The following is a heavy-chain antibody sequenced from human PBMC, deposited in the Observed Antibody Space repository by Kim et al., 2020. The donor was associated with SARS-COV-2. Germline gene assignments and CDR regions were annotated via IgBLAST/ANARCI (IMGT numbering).Heavy chain of an antibody. J-gene: IGHJ4*02. D-gene: IGHD2-21*02. CDR1: GFTFSTFA. Sequence: GGSLRLSCSASGFTFSTFAMYWVRQTPGKRLEYVSAISSNGATTRYADSVKGRFTISRENSKNTLYLQMSSLRVEDTAVYFCVQKNFYGSGDYKGTYDYWGQGTMVTVSS. V-gene: IGHV3-64D*09. CDR3: VQKNFYGSGDYKGTYDY. CDR2: ISSNGATT.